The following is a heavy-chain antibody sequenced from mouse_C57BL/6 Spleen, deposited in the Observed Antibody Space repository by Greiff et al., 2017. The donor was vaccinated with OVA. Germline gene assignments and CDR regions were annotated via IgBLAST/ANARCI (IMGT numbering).Heavy chain of an antibody. V-gene: IGHV5-4*01. CDR2: ISDGGSYT. CDR3: ARVYYGNYFDY. Sequence: EVQGVESGGGLVKPGGSLKLSCAASGFTFSSYAMSWVRQTPEKRLEWVATISDGGSYTYYPDNVKGRFTISRDNAKNNLYLQMSHLKSEDTAMYYCARVYYGNYFDYWGQGTTLTVSS. CDR1: GFTFSSYA. J-gene: IGHJ2*01. D-gene: IGHD2-1*01.